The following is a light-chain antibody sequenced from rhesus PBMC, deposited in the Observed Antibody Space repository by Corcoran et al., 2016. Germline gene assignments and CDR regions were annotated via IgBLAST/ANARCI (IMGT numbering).Light chain of an antibody. CDR1: ENVNNY. J-gene: IGKJ2*01. CDR3: QHGYGTPYT. CDR2: KAS. V-gene: IGKV1-74*01. Sequence: DIQMTQSPSSLSASVGDRVSITCRASENVNNYLNWYHQKQGKAPKLQIYKASTLQSGVPSRFSGSGSGTDYNFTISSLQPEDVATYYCQHGYGTPYTFGQGTKVEIK.